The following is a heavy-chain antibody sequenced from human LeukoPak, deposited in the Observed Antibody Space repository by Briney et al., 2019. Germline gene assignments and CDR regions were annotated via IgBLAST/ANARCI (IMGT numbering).Heavy chain of an antibody. CDR2: FDPEDGET. J-gene: IGHJ4*02. V-gene: IGHV1-24*01. Sequence: APVKVSCKVSGYTLTELSMHWVRQAPGKGLEWMGGFDPEDGETIYAQKFQGRVTMTEDTSTDTAYMELSSLRSEDTAVYYCAADSSGWYDFDYWGQGTLVTVSS. CDR3: AADSSGWYDFDY. D-gene: IGHD6-19*01. CDR1: GYTLTELS.